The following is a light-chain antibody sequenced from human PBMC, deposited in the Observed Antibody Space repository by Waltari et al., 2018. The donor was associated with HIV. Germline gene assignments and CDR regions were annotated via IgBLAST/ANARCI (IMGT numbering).Light chain of an antibody. V-gene: IGLV3-19*01. CDR3: NSRDSSDTSYV. Sequence: SSDLTQDPAVSVALGKTVRIKSRGDTRSSYYQAWYQQQPGQAPILVIYDSTNRPSGIPDRFSGSTSGGTASLTITGAQAEDEADYYCNSRDSSDTSYVFGPGTYVTVL. J-gene: IGLJ1*01. CDR2: DST. CDR1: TRSSYY.